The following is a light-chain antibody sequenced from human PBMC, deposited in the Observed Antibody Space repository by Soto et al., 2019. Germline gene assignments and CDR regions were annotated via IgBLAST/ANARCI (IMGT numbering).Light chain of an antibody. Sequence: QSVLTQPPSASGSPGQSVTISCTGTSSDVGDYNYVSWYQQHPGKAPKLMIYEVTKRPSGVPDRFSGSKSGNTASLTVSGLQSEDEDDYYCSSYAGSNNFVFGTGTKLTVL. J-gene: IGLJ1*01. CDR3: SSYAGSNNFV. CDR1: SSDVGDYNY. V-gene: IGLV2-8*01. CDR2: EVT.